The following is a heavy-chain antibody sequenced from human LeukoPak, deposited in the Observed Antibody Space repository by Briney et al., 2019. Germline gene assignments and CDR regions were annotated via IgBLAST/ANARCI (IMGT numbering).Heavy chain of an antibody. D-gene: IGHD1-26*01. J-gene: IGHJ4*02. CDR3: ARGVGSGSRLRAGDY. Sequence: GGSLRLSCAASGFTVSSNYMSWVRQAPGKGLEWVSVIYSGGSTYYADSVKGRFTISRDNSKNTPYLQMNSLRAEDTAVYYCARGVGSGSRLRAGDYWGQGTLVTVSS. CDR2: IYSGGST. CDR1: GFTVSSNY. V-gene: IGHV3-53*01.